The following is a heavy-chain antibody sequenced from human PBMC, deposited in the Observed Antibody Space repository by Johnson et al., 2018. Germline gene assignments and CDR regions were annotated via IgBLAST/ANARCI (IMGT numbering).Heavy chain of an antibody. CDR2: ISQDGRNT. J-gene: IGHJ1*01. CDR1: EFTFRDYW. Sequence: EVQLVESGGGLVQPGGSLRLSCAASEFTFRDYWMHWVRQTPEKGLVWVSHISQDGRNTAYADPVEGRFTISRDNAKTTVYLQMNSLSADDTALYYCAKDDRPTVRPASYFQHWGQGTLVTVAS. V-gene: IGHV3-74*01. CDR3: AKDDRPTVRPASYFQH. D-gene: IGHD2/OR15-2a*01.